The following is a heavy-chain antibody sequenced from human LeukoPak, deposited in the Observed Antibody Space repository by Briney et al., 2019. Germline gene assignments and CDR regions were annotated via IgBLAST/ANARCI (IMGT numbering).Heavy chain of an antibody. D-gene: IGHD3-22*01. CDR2: IYPDDSDT. CDR1: GYTFTNYW. Sequence: KHGESLKISCEASGYTFTNYWIAWVRQMPGKGLEWMGIIYPDDSDTKYSTSFQGQVTISADKYISTAYLQWSSLKAADTAMYYCARSRDSSGYYYLIWGQGTLVTVSS. J-gene: IGHJ4*02. V-gene: IGHV5-51*01. CDR3: ARSRDSSGYYYLI.